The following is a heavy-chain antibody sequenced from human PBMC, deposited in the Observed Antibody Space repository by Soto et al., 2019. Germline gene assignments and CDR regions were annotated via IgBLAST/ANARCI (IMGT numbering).Heavy chain of an antibody. J-gene: IGHJ4*02. D-gene: IGHD3-10*01. V-gene: IGHV1-18*01. CDR2: SSAYNGKP. CDR3: ARDREGYGSGI. Sequence: QVQLVQSGAEVKKPGASVKVSCKASGYTFPSYGISWVRQAPGQGLEWTGWSSAYNGKPNYAQKLQGRVTMTTDTATSTAYMELRCLRSDDTAVYYCARDREGYGSGIWGQGTLVTVSS. CDR1: GYTFPSYG.